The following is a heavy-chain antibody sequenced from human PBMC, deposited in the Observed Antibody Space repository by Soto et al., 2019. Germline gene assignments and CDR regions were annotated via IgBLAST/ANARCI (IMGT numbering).Heavy chain of an antibody. Sequence: GASVKVSCKASGYTFTSYGISWVRQAPGQGLEWMGWISAYNGNTNYAQKLQGRVTMTTDTSTSTAYMELRSLRSDDTAVYYCARGGWYYYGSGSYTDAFDIWGQGTMVTVSS. CDR2: ISAYNGNT. CDR1: GYTFTSYG. J-gene: IGHJ3*02. V-gene: IGHV1-18*01. CDR3: ARGGWYYYGSGSYTDAFDI. D-gene: IGHD3-10*01.